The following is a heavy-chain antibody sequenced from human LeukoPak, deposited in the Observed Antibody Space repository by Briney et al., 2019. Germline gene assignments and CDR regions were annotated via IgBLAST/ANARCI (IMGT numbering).Heavy chain of an antibody. J-gene: IGHJ4*02. CDR1: GFAFSSYG. V-gene: IGHV3-30*18. D-gene: IGHD2-2*01. CDR2: ISYDGGNI. Sequence: PGGSLRLSCAASGFAFSSYGMHWVRQAPGRGLEWVAIISYDGGNIYYADSVRGRFTISRDNSKNTLYLQMNSLRAEDTALYYCAKDLSRRSSSFDYWGQGTLVTVSS. CDR3: AKDLSRRSSSFDY.